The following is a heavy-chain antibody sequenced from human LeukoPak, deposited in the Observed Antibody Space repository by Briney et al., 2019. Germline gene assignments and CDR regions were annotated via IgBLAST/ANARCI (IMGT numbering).Heavy chain of an antibody. J-gene: IGHJ5*02. Sequence: PGGSLRLSCAASGFTFSSYSMNWVRQAPGKGLEWVSSISSSSSYIYYADSVKGRFTISRDNAKNSLYLQMNSLRAEDTAVYYCAKFYGSGSRIPNWFDPLGQGTLVTVSS. CDR3: AKFYGSGSRIPNWFDP. CDR1: GFTFSSYS. V-gene: IGHV3-21*01. D-gene: IGHD3-10*01. CDR2: ISSSSSYI.